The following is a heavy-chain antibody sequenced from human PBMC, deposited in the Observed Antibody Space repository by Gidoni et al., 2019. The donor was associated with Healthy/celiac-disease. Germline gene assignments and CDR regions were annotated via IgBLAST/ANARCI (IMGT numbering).Heavy chain of an antibody. D-gene: IGHD6-13*01. V-gene: IGHV3-23*01. Sequence: LSCAASGFTFSSYAMSWVRQAPGKGLEWVSAISGSGGSTYYADSVKGRFTISRDNSKNTLYLQMNSLRAEDTAVYYCAKDSSSSWYGYYYMDVWGKGTTVTVSS. J-gene: IGHJ6*03. CDR1: GFTFSSYA. CDR2: ISGSGGST. CDR3: AKDSSSSWYGYYYMDV.